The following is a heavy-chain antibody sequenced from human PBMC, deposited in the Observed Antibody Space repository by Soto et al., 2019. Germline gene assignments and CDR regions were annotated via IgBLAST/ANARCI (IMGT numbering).Heavy chain of an antibody. D-gene: IGHD3-10*01. CDR1: GGSINSRYW. V-gene: IGHV4-4*02. CDR2: IYHSGST. J-gene: IGHJ4*02. CDR3: ARDQNGSGNYYTRYFDY. Sequence: SETMSLTCAVSGGSINSRYWWSWVRQSPGKGLEWIGEIYHSGSTNYNPSLKSRVTISVDKSKNQFSLNLSSVTAADTAVYYCARDQNGSGNYYTRYFDYWGQGTLVTVSS.